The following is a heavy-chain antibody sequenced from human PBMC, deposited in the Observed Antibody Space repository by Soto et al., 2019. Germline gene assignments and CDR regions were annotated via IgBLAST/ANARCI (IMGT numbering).Heavy chain of an antibody. D-gene: IGHD6-19*01. CDR3: ARTKQWLGGFDY. J-gene: IGHJ4*02. Sequence: SGPTLVNPTRTLTMTCTFSGFSLSTSGMCVSWIRQPPGKALEWLARIDWDDDKYYSTSLKTRLTISKDTSKNQVVLTMTNMDPVDTATYYCARTKQWLGGFDYWGQGTLVTVSS. CDR2: IDWDDDK. CDR1: GFSLSTSGMC. V-gene: IGHV2-70*11.